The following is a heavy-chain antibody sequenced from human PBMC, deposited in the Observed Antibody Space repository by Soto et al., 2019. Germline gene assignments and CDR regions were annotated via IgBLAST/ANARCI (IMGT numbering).Heavy chain of an antibody. CDR2: ISWNSGDI. J-gene: IGHJ4*02. Sequence: EVQLVESGGGSVQPGRSLRLSCAASGFSFADYVMHWVRQGPGKGLEWVSGISWNSGDIYYADSVKGRLTISRDNAKRSLYLQMNSLRTEDTALYYCAKDNDLDRDGPFDYWGQGILVTVSS. D-gene: IGHD2-2*03. V-gene: IGHV3-9*01. CDR1: GFSFADYV. CDR3: AKDNDLDRDGPFDY.